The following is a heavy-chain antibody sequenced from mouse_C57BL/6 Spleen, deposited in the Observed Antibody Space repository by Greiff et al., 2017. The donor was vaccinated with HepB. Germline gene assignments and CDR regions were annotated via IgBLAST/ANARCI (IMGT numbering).Heavy chain of an antibody. CDR2: IYPSDSET. Sequence: QVQLQQSGAELVRPGSSVKLSCKASGYTFTSYWMDWVKQRPGQGLEWIGNIYPSDSETHYNQKFKDKATLTVDKSSSTAYMQLSSLTSEDSAVYYCARGGYYYGSSRYYFDYWGQGTTLTVSS. J-gene: IGHJ2*01. D-gene: IGHD1-1*01. V-gene: IGHV1-61*01. CDR3: ARGGYYYGSSRYYFDY. CDR1: GYTFTSYW.